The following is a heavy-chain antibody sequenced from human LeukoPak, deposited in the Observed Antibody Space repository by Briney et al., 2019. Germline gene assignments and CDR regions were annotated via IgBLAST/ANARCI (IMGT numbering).Heavy chain of an antibody. Sequence: ASVKVSCKASGYTFTSYDINWVRQATGQGLEWMGWVSPNSGDTGDAQNFQGRVTMTRNTSISTAYMELSSLTSEDTAVYYCARQDVVRGVRPFYWFDPWGQGTLVTVSS. J-gene: IGHJ5*02. CDR3: ARQDVVRGVRPFYWFDP. CDR1: GYTFTSYD. D-gene: IGHD3-10*01. CDR2: VSPNSGDT. V-gene: IGHV1-8*01.